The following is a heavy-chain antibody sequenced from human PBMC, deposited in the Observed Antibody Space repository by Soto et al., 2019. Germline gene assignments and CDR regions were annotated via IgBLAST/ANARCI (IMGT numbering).Heavy chain of an antibody. CDR2: ISPYNGHT. CDR1: GYSFTSYG. J-gene: IGHJ6*02. V-gene: IGHV1-18*01. CDR3: ARDLTIVPATHPRLENYGMDG. D-gene: IGHD2-2*01. Sequence: ASVKVSCKASGYSFTSYGISWVRRAPGQGLEWMGWISPYNGHTQFVQRFQGRVSMTTDTSTKTAYMELRNLRSDDTAHYYCARDLTIVPATHPRLENYGMDGWGQGTTVTVSS.